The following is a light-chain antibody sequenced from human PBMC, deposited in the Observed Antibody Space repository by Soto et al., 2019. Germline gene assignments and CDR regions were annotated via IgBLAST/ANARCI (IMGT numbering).Light chain of an antibody. Sequence: QSVLTQPRSVSGSPGQSVTISCTGSSSDIGYYKYVSWYQQHPGKAPKLMIYDVSKRPSGVPDRFSASKSGNTASLTITGLQAEDEADYYCCSYAGSLWVFGGGTKLTVL. CDR3: CSYAGSLWV. V-gene: IGLV2-11*01. CDR2: DVS. CDR1: SSDIGYYKY. J-gene: IGLJ3*02.